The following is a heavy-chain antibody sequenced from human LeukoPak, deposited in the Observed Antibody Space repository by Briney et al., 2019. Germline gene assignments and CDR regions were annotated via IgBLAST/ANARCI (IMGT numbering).Heavy chain of an antibody. Sequence: ASVKVSCEASGYTFTSYDINWVRQATGQGLEWMGGMNPNSGNTGYAQKFQGRVTITRNTSISTAYMELSSLRSEDTAVYYCASVRSGYSSPYYFDYWGQGTLVTVSS. J-gene: IGHJ4*02. CDR2: MNPNSGNT. D-gene: IGHD6-13*01. CDR1: GYTFTSYD. CDR3: ASVRSGYSSPYYFDY. V-gene: IGHV1-8*03.